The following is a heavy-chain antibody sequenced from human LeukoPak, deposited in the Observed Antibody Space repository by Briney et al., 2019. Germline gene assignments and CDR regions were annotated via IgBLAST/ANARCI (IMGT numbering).Heavy chain of an antibody. CDR3: ARASPAADTGSVSRDQTLYYFDY. J-gene: IGHJ4*02. V-gene: IGHV3-23*01. CDR1: GVSFSSYA. D-gene: IGHD6-13*01. Sequence: GGSLRLSCAASGVSFSSYAMSWVRQAPGQRLEWVSAISGSGGSRYYADSVKGRFTISRDNSKNTLYLQMNSLRAEDTAVYYCARASPAADTGSVSRDQTLYYFDYWGQGTLVTVSS. CDR2: ISGSGGSR.